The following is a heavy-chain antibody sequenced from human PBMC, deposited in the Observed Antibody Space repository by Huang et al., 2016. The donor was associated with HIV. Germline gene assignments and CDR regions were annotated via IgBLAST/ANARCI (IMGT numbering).Heavy chain of an antibody. J-gene: IGHJ3*02. CDR1: GGSISSGGYY. Sequence: QVQLQESGPGLVKPSQTLSLTCTVSGGSISSGGYYWSWIRQPPGKGLEWIGYIYCSGSTYYNPALKSRVTISVDTSKNQFSLKLSSVTAADTAVYYCARDTDGGRTFDIWGQGTMVTVSS. CDR3: ARDTDGGRTFDI. D-gene: IGHD2-2*02. V-gene: IGHV4-30-4*08. CDR2: IYCSGST.